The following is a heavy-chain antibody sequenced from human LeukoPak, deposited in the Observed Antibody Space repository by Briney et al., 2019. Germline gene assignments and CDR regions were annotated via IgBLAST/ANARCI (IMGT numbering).Heavy chain of an antibody. J-gene: IGHJ4*02. CDR1: GGSIRNYY. CDR3: AREHMVRGVINR. V-gene: IGHV4-4*07. CDR2: IYSSGST. Sequence: PSETLSLTCTVSGGSIRNYYWSWIRQPAGKRVEWLGRIYSSGSTNYNPSLESRVTVSVDTSKNQFSLKLSSVTAADTAVYYCAREHMVRGVINRWGQGALVTVSS. D-gene: IGHD3-10*01.